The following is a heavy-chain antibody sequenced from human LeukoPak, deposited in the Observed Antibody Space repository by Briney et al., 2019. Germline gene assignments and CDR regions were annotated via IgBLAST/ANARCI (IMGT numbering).Heavy chain of an antibody. V-gene: IGHV1-69*13. J-gene: IGHJ5*02. Sequence: SVKVSCKASGGTFSSYAISWVRQAPGQGLEWMGGIIPIFGTANYAQKFQGRVTITADESTSTAYMELSSLRSEDTAAYYCARDLGHYYGSGSYLNWFDPWGQGTLVTVSS. D-gene: IGHD3-10*01. CDR1: GGTFSSYA. CDR2: IIPIFGTA. CDR3: ARDLGHYYGSGSYLNWFDP.